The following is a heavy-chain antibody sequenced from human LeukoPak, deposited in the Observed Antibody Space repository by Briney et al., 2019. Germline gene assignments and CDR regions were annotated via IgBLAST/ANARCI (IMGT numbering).Heavy chain of an antibody. Sequence: AASVKVSCKASGGTFSSYAISWVRQAPGQGLEWMGRIIPILGIANYAQKFQGRVTITADESTSTAYMEPSSLRSEDTAVYYCARESGSYEAYFDYWGQGTLVTVSS. J-gene: IGHJ4*02. CDR1: GGTFSSYA. D-gene: IGHD1-26*01. CDR2: IIPILGIA. CDR3: ARESGSYEAYFDY. V-gene: IGHV1-69*04.